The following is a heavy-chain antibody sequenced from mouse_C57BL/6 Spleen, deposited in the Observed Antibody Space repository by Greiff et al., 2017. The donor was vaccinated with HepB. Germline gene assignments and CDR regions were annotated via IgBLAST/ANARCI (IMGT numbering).Heavy chain of an antibody. D-gene: IGHD1-1*01. Sequence: QVHVKQSGPELVKPGASVKISCKASGYAFSSSWMNWVKQRPGKGLEWIGRIYPGDGDTNYNGKFKGKATLTADKSSSTAYMQLSSLTSEDSAVYFCARGSYYYGSSYGYFDVWGTGTTVTVSS. CDR1: GYAFSSSW. CDR3: ARGSYYYGSSYGYFDV. V-gene: IGHV1-82*01. J-gene: IGHJ1*03. CDR2: IYPGDGDT.